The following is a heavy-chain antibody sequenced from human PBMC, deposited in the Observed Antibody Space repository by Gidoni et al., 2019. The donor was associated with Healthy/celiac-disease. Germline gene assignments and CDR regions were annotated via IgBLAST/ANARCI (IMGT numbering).Heavy chain of an antibody. J-gene: IGHJ4*02. CDR1: GFTFSSYA. Sequence: QVQLVESGGGVVQPGRSLRLSCAASGFTFSSYAMHWVRQAPGKGLELVAVISYDGSNKYYADSVKGRFTISRDNSKNTLYLQMNSLRAEDTAVYYCAGGSSTSCPGDYWGQGTLVTVSS. V-gene: IGHV3-30-3*01. CDR2: ISYDGSNK. CDR3: AGGSSTSCPGDY. D-gene: IGHD2-2*01.